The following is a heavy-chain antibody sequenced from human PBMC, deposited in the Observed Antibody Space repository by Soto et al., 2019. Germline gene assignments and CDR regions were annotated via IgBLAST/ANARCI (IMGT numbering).Heavy chain of an antibody. CDR1: GFTFSSYA. J-gene: IGHJ6*02. CDR2: ISYDGSNK. CDR3: ARTIQWLVPSYGMDV. Sequence: GGSLRLSCAASGFTFSSYAMHWVRQAPGKGLEWVAVISYDGSNKYYADSVKGRFTISRDNSKNTLYLQMNSLRAEDTAVYYCARTIQWLVPSYGMDVWGQGTTVTVSS. V-gene: IGHV3-30-3*01. D-gene: IGHD6-19*01.